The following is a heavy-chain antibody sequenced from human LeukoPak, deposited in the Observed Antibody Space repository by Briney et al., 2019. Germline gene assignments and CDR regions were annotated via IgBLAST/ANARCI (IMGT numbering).Heavy chain of an antibody. CDR2: ISSSGSTI. V-gene: IGHV3-48*03. CDR3: ARGSGKAGAYYYYYMDV. CDR1: GFTFSSYE. D-gene: IGHD6-19*01. Sequence: PGGSLRLSCAGSGFTFSSYEMNCVRQAPGRGLEWVSYISSSGSTIYYADSVKGRFTISRDNAKNSLYMQMTSLRAEDTAVYYCARGSGKAGAYYYYYMDVWGKGTTVTISS. J-gene: IGHJ6*03.